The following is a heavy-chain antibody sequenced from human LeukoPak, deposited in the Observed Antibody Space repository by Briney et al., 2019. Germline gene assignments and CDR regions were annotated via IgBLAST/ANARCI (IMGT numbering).Heavy chain of an antibody. V-gene: IGHV3-30*02. J-gene: IGHJ4*02. CDR3: AKDAMYYYDSSGYYPYYFDY. CDR1: GFTFSSYG. D-gene: IGHD3-22*01. Sequence: GGSLRLSCAASGFTFSSYGMHWVRQAPGKGLEWVAFIRYDGSNKYYADSVKGRFTISRDNSKNTLYLQMNSLRAEDTAVYYCAKDAMYYYDSSGYYPYYFDYWGQGTLVTVSS. CDR2: IRYDGSNK.